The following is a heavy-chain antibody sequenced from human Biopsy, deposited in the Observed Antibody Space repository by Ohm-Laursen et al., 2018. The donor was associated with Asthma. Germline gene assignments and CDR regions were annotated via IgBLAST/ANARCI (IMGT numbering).Heavy chain of an antibody. CDR3: ARKAGSCISRTCYSLDF. D-gene: IGHD2-2*01. CDR2: INSVFGTT. Sequence: ASVKVSCKSLGGTFNTYVIGWARQAPGQGLEWMGGINSVFGTTTYPQKFQDRVTITADDSTSTVYMELSSLRSGDTAVYYCARKAGSCISRTCYSLDFWGQGTLVTVSS. J-gene: IGHJ4*02. CDR1: GGTFNTYV. V-gene: IGHV1-69*13.